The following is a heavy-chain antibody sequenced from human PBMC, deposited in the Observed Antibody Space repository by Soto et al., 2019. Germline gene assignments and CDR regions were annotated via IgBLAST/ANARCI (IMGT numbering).Heavy chain of an antibody. J-gene: IGHJ3*02. D-gene: IGHD3-10*01. CDR1: GFTFSSYE. CDR2: IGTAGDT. Sequence: VQLLESGGWLVQHGGSLRLSCAASGFTFSSYEMHWVRQATGKGLEWVSAIGTAGDTYYPGSVKGRFTISRENAKNSLYLQMNSLRAGDTAVYYCARESRSDTSGDAFDIWGQGTMVTVSS. V-gene: IGHV3-13*01. CDR3: ARESRSDTSGDAFDI.